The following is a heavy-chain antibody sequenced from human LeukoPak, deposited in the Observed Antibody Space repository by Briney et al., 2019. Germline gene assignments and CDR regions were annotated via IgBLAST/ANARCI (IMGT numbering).Heavy chain of an antibody. Sequence: GGSLSLSGAASGFTFENYWMSWVRQAPGKGLEWVANIKQDGSEKFYVDSVKGRFTISRDNAKNSLSLQMSSLRVEDTAVYYCTRKLSPPDHWGQGPLVTASS. CDR3: TRKLSPPDH. D-gene: IGHD6-6*01. CDR2: IKQDGSEK. J-gene: IGHJ4*02. V-gene: IGHV3-7*03. CDR1: GFTFENYW.